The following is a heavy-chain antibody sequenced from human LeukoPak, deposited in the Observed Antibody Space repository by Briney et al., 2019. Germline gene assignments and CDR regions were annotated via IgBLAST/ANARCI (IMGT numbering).Heavy chain of an antibody. D-gene: IGHD1-20*01. Sequence: SETLSLTCSVSGGSISSYYWSWIRQAPGRGLEWIGYIYYSGSTNYNPSLKSRVTISVDTSKNQFSLKLSSVTAADTAVYYCARSGVITGWFDPWGQGSLVTVSS. CDR2: IYYSGST. CDR3: ARSGVITGWFDP. J-gene: IGHJ5*02. CDR1: GGSISSYY. V-gene: IGHV4-59*01.